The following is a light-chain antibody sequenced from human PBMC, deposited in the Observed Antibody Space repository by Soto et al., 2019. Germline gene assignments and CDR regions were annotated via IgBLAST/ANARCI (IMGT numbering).Light chain of an antibody. CDR3: QTWGNGIVV. CDR1: SGHSTYA. J-gene: IGLJ3*02. CDR2: LNNDGSH. V-gene: IGLV4-69*01. Sequence: QLVLTQSPSASASLGASVKFTCTLSSGHSTYAITWHQQQPEKGPRYLMKLNNDGSHTRGDGIPDRFSGSSSGAERYLTISSLQSEDEADYYCQTWGNGIVVFGEGTQLTVL.